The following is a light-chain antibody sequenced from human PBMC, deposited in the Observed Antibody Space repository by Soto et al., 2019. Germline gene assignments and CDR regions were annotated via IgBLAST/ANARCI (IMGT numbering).Light chain of an antibody. V-gene: IGKV1-5*01. J-gene: IGKJ4*01. CDR3: QQYKTYGGI. CDR2: GAS. Sequence: DIQMTQSPSTLSASVGDRVTITCRASQSISNWLAWYQQKPGKAPKLLIYGASSLHNGVPSRFSGSGSGTEFTLTISSLQPDDFATYYCQQYKTYGGIFGGGTKVEIK. CDR1: QSISNW.